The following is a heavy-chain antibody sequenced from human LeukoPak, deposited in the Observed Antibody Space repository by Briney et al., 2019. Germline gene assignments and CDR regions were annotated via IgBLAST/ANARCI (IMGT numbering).Heavy chain of an antibody. J-gene: IGHJ4*02. CDR1: GFPFSSSA. V-gene: IGHV3-23*01. Sequence: GGSLRLSCAASGFPFSSSAMSWVRQAPGKGLEWVSAISSSGDSTNYADSVKGRFTISRDNSKNTLYLQMNSPRVEDAAVYYCAKEGDLVGVTYYFDYWGQGTLVTVSS. CDR2: ISSSGDST. D-gene: IGHD1-26*01. CDR3: AKEGDLVGVTYYFDY.